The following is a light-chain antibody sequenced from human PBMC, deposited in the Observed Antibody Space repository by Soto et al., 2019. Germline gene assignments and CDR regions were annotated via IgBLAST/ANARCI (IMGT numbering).Light chain of an antibody. V-gene: IGKV2-28*01. CDR1: QSLLHINGYNY. J-gene: IGKJ3*01. Sequence: DIVMTQSPLSLPVTPGEPASISGRSSQSLLHINGYNYLDWYLQKPGQSPQLLIYLGSNRASGVPDRFSGSGSGTDFTLKISRVEAADVGVYYCMQSLQTVFTFGPGTKVDIK. CDR3: MQSLQTVFT. CDR2: LGS.